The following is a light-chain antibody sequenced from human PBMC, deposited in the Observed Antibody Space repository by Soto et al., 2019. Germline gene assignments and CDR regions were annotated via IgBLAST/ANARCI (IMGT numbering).Light chain of an antibody. CDR3: QQYDSYWT. V-gene: IGKV1-5*03. CDR1: QSMGNL. CDR2: KAS. J-gene: IGKJ1*01. Sequence: DIQMTQSPSTLSASVGDRVTITCRASQSMGNLLAWYQQKPGKAPKLLIYKASTLDSGVPSRFSGSGSGTEFTLTISSLQPDDFATYYCQQYDSYWTFGQGTKVDI.